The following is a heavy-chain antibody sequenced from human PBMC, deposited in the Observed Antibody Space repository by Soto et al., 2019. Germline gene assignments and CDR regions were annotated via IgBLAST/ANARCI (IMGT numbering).Heavy chain of an antibody. D-gene: IGHD3-10*01. CDR3: TTGVDDYYGSGSYSWFDP. V-gene: IGHV3-15*01. CDR1: GFTFSNAW. CDR2: IKSKTDGGTT. J-gene: IGHJ5*02. Sequence: PGGSLRLSCAASGFTFSNAWMSWVRQAPGKGLEWVGRIKSKTDGGTTDYAAPVKGRFTISRDDSKNTLYLQMNSLKTEDTAVYYCTTGVDDYYGSGSYSWFDPWGQGTLVTVSS.